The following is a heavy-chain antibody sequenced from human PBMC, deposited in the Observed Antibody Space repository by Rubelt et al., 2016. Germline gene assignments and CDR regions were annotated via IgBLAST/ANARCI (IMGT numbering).Heavy chain of an antibody. CDR2: IYHSGST. CDR3: ASGYYDILTGYYNPFDY. Sequence: QVQLQESGPGLVKPSETLSLTCTVSGYSISSGYYWGWIRQPPGKGLEWIGSIYHSGSTYYNPSLKSLVTISVDTSKNQVSLKLSSVTAADTAVYYCASGYYDILTGYYNPFDYWGQGTLVTVSS. J-gene: IGHJ4*02. CDR1: GYSISSGYY. D-gene: IGHD3-9*01. V-gene: IGHV4-38-2*02.